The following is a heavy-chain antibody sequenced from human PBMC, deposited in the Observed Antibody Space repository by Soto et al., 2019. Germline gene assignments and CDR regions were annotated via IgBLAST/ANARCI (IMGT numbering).Heavy chain of an antibody. CDR3: ARRYCSSTSCYIDAFDI. Sequence: GESLKISCKGSGYSFTSYWIGWVRQMPGKGLEWMGIIYPGDSDTRYSPSFQGQVTISADKSISTAYLQWSSLKASDTAMYYCARRYCSSTSCYIDAFDIWGQGTTVTVSS. CDR2: IYPGDSDT. D-gene: IGHD2-2*02. V-gene: IGHV5-51*01. J-gene: IGHJ3*02. CDR1: GYSFTSYW.